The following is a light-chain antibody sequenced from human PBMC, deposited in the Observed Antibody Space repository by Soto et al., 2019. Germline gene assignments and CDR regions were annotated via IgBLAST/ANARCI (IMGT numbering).Light chain of an antibody. CDR1: SSNIGNNY. V-gene: IGLV1-51*01. Sequence: QSVLTQPPSVSAAPGRKVASSCSGSSSNIGNNYVSWYQQLPGTAPKLLIYDNNKRPSGIPDRFSGSKSGTSATLGITGLQTGDEADYYCGTWDSSLSAYVFGTGTKVTVL. CDR3: GTWDSSLSAYV. J-gene: IGLJ1*01. CDR2: DNN.